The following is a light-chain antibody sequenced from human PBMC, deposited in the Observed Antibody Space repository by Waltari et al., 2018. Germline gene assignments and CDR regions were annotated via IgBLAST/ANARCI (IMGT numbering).Light chain of an antibody. J-gene: IGLJ2*01. CDR1: DSDVGTYHL. CDR2: EAS. V-gene: IGLV2-23*01. Sequence: QSALTQPASVSGSPGQSITISCTGSDSDVGTYHLVSWFQQHPGRAPKGIIYEASKRPSGISARFAGSKSGHTASLTISGLQAEDEAHYFCCSYSHADTLIFGGGTKLTVL. CDR3: CSYSHADTLI.